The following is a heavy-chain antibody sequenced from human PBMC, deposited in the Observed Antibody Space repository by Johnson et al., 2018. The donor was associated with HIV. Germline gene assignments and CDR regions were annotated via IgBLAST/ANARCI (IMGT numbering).Heavy chain of an antibody. D-gene: IGHD2-15*01. Sequence: VQLVESGGGVVQPGRSLKLSCAASGFTVSDSAMHWVRQTSGKGLEWVGRIRSETYSYATAYAASVKGRFTISRDDSQNTAYLQMNSLRAEDTALYYCARRAGGLGYCSGGSCQGGAFDIWGQGTMVTVSS. J-gene: IGHJ3*02. V-gene: IGHV3-73*01. CDR1: GFTVSDSA. CDR3: ARRAGGLGYCSGGSCQGGAFDI. CDR2: IRSETYSYAT.